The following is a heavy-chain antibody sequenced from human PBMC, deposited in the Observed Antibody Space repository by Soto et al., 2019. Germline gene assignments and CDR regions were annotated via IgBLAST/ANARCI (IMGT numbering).Heavy chain of an antibody. CDR2: ISSSSSYI. CDR3: ARSPYCSSTSCSKIYGMDV. D-gene: IGHD2-2*01. CDR1: GFTFSSYS. V-gene: IGHV3-21*01. Sequence: GGSLRLSCAASGFTFSSYSMNWVRQAPGKGLEWVSSISSSSSYIYYADSVKGRFTISRDNAKNSLYLQMNSLRAEDTAVYYCARSPYCSSTSCSKIYGMDVWDQGTTVTVSS. J-gene: IGHJ6*02.